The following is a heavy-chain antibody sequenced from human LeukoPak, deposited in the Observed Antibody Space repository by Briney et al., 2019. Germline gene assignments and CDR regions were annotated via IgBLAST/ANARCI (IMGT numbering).Heavy chain of an antibody. J-gene: IGHJ4*02. CDR2: ISGSGGST. CDR3: ANLGILTGYSPPDY. Sequence: GGSLRLSCAASGFTFSSYAMSWVRQAPGKGLEWVSAISGSGGSTYYADSVKGRFTISRDNSKNTLYLQMNSLRAEDTAVYYCANLGILTGYSPPDYWGQGTLVTVSS. CDR1: GFTFSSYA. V-gene: IGHV3-23*01. D-gene: IGHD3-9*01.